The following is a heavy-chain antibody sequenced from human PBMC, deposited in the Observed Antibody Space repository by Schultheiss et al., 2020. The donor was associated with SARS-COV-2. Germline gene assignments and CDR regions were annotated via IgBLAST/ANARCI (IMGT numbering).Heavy chain of an antibody. V-gene: IGHV1-18*01. CDR3: AREGAGFYFDY. CDR1: GGTFSSYA. J-gene: IGHJ4*02. CDR2: ISAYNGNT. Sequence: ASVKVSCKASGGTFSSYAISWVRQAPGQGLEWMGWISAYNGNTNYAQNLQGRVTMTTDTSASTAYMELSRLRSDDTAVYYCAREGAGFYFDYWGQGTLVTVSS. D-gene: IGHD6-19*01.